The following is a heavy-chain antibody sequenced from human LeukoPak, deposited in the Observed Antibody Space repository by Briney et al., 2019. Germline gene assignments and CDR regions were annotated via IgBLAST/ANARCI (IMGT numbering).Heavy chain of an antibody. CDR2: ISYDGSNK. CDR3: AGDMYSSSYQIDY. J-gene: IGHJ4*02. V-gene: IGHV3-30*04. Sequence: GGSLRLSCAASGFTFSSYAMHWVRQAPGKGLEWVAVISYDGSNKYYADSVKGRFTISRDNSKNTLYLQMNSLRAEDTAVYYCAGDMYSSSYQIDYWGQGTLVTVSS. D-gene: IGHD6-13*01. CDR1: GFTFSSYA.